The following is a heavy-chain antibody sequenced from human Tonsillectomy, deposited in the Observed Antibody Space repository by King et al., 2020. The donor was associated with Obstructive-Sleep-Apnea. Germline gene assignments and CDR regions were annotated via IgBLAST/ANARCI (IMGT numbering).Heavy chain of an antibody. CDR3: VKSYSSGWYVPFDY. Sequence: QLVQSGGGLVQPGRSLRLSCAASGFTFDDYGMHWVRQAPGKGLEWVSGISWNSGSIGYADSVKGRFTISRDNAKKSLYVQMNSLRVEDTALYYCVKSYSSGWYVPFDYWGQGTLVTVSS. J-gene: IGHJ4*02. V-gene: IGHV3-9*01. CDR2: ISWNSGSI. D-gene: IGHD6-19*01. CDR1: GFTFDDYG.